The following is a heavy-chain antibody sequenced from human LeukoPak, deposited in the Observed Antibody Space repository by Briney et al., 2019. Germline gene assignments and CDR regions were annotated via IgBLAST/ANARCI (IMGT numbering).Heavy chain of an antibody. J-gene: IGHJ5*02. Sequence: GGSLRLSCAASGFTFSSYAMHWVRQAPGKGLEWVAVISYDGSNKYYADSVKGRSTISRDNAKNSLYLQMNSLRAEDTAVYYCARRKETGKGPNWFDPWGQGTLVTVSS. CDR2: ISYDGSNK. CDR3: ARRKETGKGPNWFDP. D-gene: IGHD1-1*01. CDR1: GFTFSSYA. V-gene: IGHV3-30*04.